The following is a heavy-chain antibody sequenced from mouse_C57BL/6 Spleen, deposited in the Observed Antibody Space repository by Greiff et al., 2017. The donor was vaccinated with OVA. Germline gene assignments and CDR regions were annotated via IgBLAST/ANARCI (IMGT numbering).Heavy chain of an antibody. V-gene: IGHV5-9-1*02. Sequence: LQQSGEGLVKPGGSLKLSCAASGFTFSSYAMSWVRQTPEKRLEWVAYISSGGDYIYYADTVKGRFTISRDNARNTLYLQMSSLKSEDTAMYYCTRDQVGPRFAYWGQGTLVTVSA. CDR1: GFTFSSYA. CDR2: ISSGGDYI. CDR3: TRDQVGPRFAY. D-gene: IGHD4-1*01. J-gene: IGHJ3*01.